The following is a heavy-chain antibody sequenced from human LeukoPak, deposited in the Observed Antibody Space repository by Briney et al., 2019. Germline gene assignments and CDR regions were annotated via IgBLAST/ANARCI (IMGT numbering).Heavy chain of an antibody. Sequence: SETLSLTCTVSGASVRGYYWSWIRQPPGKGLEWIGYIYYSGSTYYNPSLRSRVTISVDTSKNQFSLKLSSVTAADTAVYYCARARWYRFDYWGQGTLVTVSS. J-gene: IGHJ4*02. V-gene: IGHV4-59*02. CDR2: IYYSGST. D-gene: IGHD1-14*01. CDR1: GASVRGYY. CDR3: ARARWYRFDY.